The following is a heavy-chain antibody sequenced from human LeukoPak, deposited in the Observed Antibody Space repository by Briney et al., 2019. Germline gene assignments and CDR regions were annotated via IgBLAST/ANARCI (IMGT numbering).Heavy chain of an antibody. Sequence: SETLSLTCTVSGGSTSSSSYYWGWIRQPPGKGLEWIGSIYYSGSTYYNPSLKSRVTISVDTSKNQFSLKLSSVTAADTAVYYCARHVVGDYYYYYMDVWGKGTTVTVSS. D-gene: IGHD2-21*01. CDR3: ARHVVGDYYYYYMDV. V-gene: IGHV4-39*01. CDR2: IYYSGST. CDR1: GGSTSSSSYY. J-gene: IGHJ6*03.